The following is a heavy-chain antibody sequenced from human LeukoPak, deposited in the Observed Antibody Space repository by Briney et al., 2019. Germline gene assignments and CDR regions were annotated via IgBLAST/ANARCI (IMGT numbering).Heavy chain of an antibody. Sequence: SETLSLTCAAYGGSFSGYYWSWIRQPPGKGLEWIGEINHSGSTNYNPSLKSRVTISVDTSKNQFSLKLSSVTAADTAVYYCARGLPITGTTFYYYGMDVWGQGTTVTVSS. CDR2: INHSGST. CDR3: ARGLPITGTTFYYYGMDV. V-gene: IGHV4-34*01. J-gene: IGHJ6*02. CDR1: GGSFSGYY. D-gene: IGHD1-7*01.